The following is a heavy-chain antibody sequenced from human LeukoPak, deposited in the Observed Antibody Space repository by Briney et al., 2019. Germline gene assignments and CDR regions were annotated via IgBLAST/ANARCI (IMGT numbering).Heavy chain of an antibody. CDR2: IWYDGSNK. Sequence: PGGSLRLSCAASGFTFSSYGVHWVRQAPGKGLEWVAVIWYDGSNKYYADSVKGRFTISRDNSKNTLYLQMISLRAEDTAVYYCARGLRWYLSSVDNWGQGTLVTVSS. CDR3: ARGLRWYLSSVDN. V-gene: IGHV3-33*01. J-gene: IGHJ4*02. CDR1: GFTFSSYG. D-gene: IGHD4-23*01.